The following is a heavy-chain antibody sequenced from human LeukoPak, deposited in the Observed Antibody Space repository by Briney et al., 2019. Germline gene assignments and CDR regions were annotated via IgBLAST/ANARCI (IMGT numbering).Heavy chain of an antibody. CDR3: ARDPQVDIVVVPAAIARNNWFDP. CDR2: IIPIFGTA. J-gene: IGHJ5*02. V-gene: IGHV1-69*13. Sequence: LVKVSCKASGGTFSSYAISWVRQAPGQGLEWMGGIIPIFGTANYAQKFQGRVTITADESTSTAYMELSSLRSEDTAVYYCARDPQVDIVVVPAAIARNNWFDPWGQGTLVTVSS. D-gene: IGHD2-2*01. CDR1: GGTFSSYA.